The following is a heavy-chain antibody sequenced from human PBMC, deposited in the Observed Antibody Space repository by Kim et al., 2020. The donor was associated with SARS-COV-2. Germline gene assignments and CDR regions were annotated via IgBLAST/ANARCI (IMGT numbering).Heavy chain of an antibody. CDR1: GFTFSSYG. V-gene: IGHV3-33*05. CDR3: ARGGWLRRGYFDY. Sequence: GGSLRLSCAASGFTFSSYGMHWVRQAPGKGLEWVAVISYDGSNKYYADSVKGRFTISRDNSKNTLYLQMNSLRAEDTAVYYCARGGWLRRGYFDYWGQGTLVTVSS. D-gene: IGHD5-12*01. CDR2: ISYDGSNK. J-gene: IGHJ4*02.